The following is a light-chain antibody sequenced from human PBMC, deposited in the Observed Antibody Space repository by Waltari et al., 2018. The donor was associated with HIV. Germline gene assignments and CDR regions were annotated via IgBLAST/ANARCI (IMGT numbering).Light chain of an antibody. J-gene: IGKJ1*01. CDR1: QSVLYSSNNKNY. CDR2: WAS. V-gene: IGKV4-1*01. Sequence: DIVMTQSPDSLAVSLGERATINCKSSQSVLYSSNNKNYLAWYQQKPGQPPKLLIYWASTREAGVPDRFSGSCSAADFTLTISSLQAEDVAVYYCQQYYSTPRTFGQGTKVEIK. CDR3: QQYYSTPRT.